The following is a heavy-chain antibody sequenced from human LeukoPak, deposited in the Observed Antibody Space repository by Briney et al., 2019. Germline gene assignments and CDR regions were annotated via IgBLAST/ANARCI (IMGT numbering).Heavy chain of an antibody. CDR3: ARDGGYCSGITCPGDL. V-gene: IGHV3-7*01. CDR1: GFNLGAFW. D-gene: IGHD2-2*01. J-gene: IGHJ4*02. CDR2: IKEDGSTK. Sequence: GGSLRLSCAASGFNLGAFWMSWVRQAPGKGLEWVANIKEDGSTKFYVDSVKGRFTTSRDNAKNSLYLQMNSLRAEDTAMYFCARDGGYCSGITCPGDLWGQGTLVTVSP.